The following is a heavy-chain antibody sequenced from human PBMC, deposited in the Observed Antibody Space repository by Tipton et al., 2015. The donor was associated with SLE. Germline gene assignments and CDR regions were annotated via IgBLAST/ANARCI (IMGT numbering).Heavy chain of an antibody. CDR3: TGEWQQVVGVAY. CDR2: VFYSGTT. V-gene: IGHV4-39*07. Sequence: TLSLTCTVSGVSISRSSYYWGWIRQSPGQGLEWLGNVFYSGTTYYNPSLKSRISISVDTSINQFSLNLSSVTAADMAVYYCTGEWQQVVGVAYWGLGALVTVSS. CDR1: GVSISRSSYY. D-gene: IGHD3-16*01. J-gene: IGHJ4*02.